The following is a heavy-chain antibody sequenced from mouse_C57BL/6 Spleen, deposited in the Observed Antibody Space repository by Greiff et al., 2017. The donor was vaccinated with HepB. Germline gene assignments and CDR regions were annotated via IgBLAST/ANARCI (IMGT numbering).Heavy chain of an antibody. CDR1: GYTFTDYY. Sequence: VQLQQSGAELVRPGASVKLSCKASGYTFTDYYINWVKQRPGQGLEWIARIYPGSGNTYYNEKFKGKATLTAEKSSSTAYMQLSSLTSEDSAVYFCARWSNYYFDYWGQGTTLTVSS. D-gene: IGHD2-5*01. CDR3: ARWSNYYFDY. V-gene: IGHV1-76*01. CDR2: IYPGSGNT. J-gene: IGHJ2*01.